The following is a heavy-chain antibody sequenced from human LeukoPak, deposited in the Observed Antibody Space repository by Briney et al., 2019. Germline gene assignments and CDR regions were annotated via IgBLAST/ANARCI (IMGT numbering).Heavy chain of an antibody. J-gene: IGHJ6*03. CDR2: ITAYNGNT. D-gene: IGHD4-17*01. Sequence: ASVKVSCKASGYTFTSYGISWVRQAPGQGLEWMGWITAYNGNTNYAHKLQGRVTMTTDTSTSTAYMELRSLRSDDTAVYYCARDRPDYAYYYYYYYMDVWGQGTTVTVSS. CDR1: GYTFTSYG. CDR3: ARDRPDYAYYYYYYYMDV. V-gene: IGHV1-18*01.